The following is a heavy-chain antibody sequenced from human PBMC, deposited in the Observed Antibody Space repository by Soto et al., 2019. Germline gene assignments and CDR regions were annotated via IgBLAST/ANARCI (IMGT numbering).Heavy chain of an antibody. CDR2: ISGSGGST. Sequence: EVQLLESGGGLVQPGGSLRLSCAASGFTFSSYAMSWVRQAPGKGLEWVSAISGSGGSTYYADSVKGRFTISRDNSKNPLYLQMNSLRAEDTAVYYCAAPPGPYSSSWYNWFDPWGQGTLVTVSS. D-gene: IGHD6-13*01. V-gene: IGHV3-23*01. J-gene: IGHJ5*02. CDR1: GFTFSSYA. CDR3: AAPPGPYSSSWYNWFDP.